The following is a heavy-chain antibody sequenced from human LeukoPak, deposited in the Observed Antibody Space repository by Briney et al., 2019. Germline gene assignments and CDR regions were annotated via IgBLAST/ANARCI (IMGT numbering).Heavy chain of an antibody. CDR2: IYTSGST. J-gene: IGHJ3*02. CDR3: ARDKFPLVGATGDDGFDI. D-gene: IGHD1-26*01. CDR1: GGSISSYY. Sequence: SETLSLTCTVSGGSISSYYWSWIRQPAGKGLEWIGRIYTSGSTNYNPSLKSRVTISVDKSKNQFSLKLGSVTAADTAVYYCARDKFPLVGATGDDGFDIWGQGTMVTVSS. V-gene: IGHV4-4*07.